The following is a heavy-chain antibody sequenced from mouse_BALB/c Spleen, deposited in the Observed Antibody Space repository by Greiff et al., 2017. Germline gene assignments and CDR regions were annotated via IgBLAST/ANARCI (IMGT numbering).Heavy chain of an antibody. V-gene: IGHV14-4*02. CDR2: IDPENGDT. CDR3: ACSSFFDY. J-gene: IGHJ2*01. D-gene: IGHD1-1*01. Sequence: VQLKESGAELVRSGASVKLSCTASGFNIKDYYMHWVKQRPEQGLEWIGWIDPENGDTEYAPKFQGKASITADTSSNTAYLQLSSLTSEDTAVYYCACSSFFDYWGQGTTLTVSS. CDR1: GFNIKDYY.